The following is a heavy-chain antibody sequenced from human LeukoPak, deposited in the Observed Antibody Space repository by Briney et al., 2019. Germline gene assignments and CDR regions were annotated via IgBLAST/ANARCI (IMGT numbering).Heavy chain of an antibody. V-gene: IGHV4-61*08. D-gene: IGHD1-26*01. CDR3: VGAAYYFFDY. Sequence: SETLSLTCTVSSGSVSSSGDHYWSWIRQPPGKGLEWIGYIYYSGSINYNPSLKSRVTISVDTSKNQFSLKLNSVTAVDTAVYYCVGAAYYFFDYWGPGTLVTVSS. CDR2: IYYSGSI. J-gene: IGHJ4*02. CDR1: SGSVSSSGDHY.